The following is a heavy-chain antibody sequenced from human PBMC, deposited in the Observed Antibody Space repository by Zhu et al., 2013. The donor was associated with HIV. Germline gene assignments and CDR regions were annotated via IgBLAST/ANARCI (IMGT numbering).Heavy chain of an antibody. V-gene: IGHV1-69*06. CDR3: ARGRRAIFGVVIIRSKDAFDI. J-gene: IGHJ3*02. CDR1: GGTFSSYA. D-gene: IGHD3-3*01. Sequence: QVQLVQSGAEVKKPGSSVKVSCKASGGTFSSYAISWVRQAPGQGLEWMGGIIPIFGTANYAQKFQGRVTITADKSTSTAYMELSSLRSEDTAVYYCARGRRAIFGVVIIRSKDAFDIWGQGTMVTVSS. CDR2: IIPIFGTA.